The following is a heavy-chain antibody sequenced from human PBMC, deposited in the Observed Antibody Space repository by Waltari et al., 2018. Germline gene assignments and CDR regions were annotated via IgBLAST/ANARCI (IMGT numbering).Heavy chain of an antibody. J-gene: IGHJ4*02. CDR3: AGVPTGPYYFDY. CDR1: GYTFANFY. CDR2: INPKGGSA. Sequence: QVQLVQSGAEVKKPGDSVNVSCKASGYTFANFYIHWGRQAPGHGLEWMGKINPKGGSAGYAQRCKGRIIMPTDTSTGTVYMELNSPTSNDTAVYFCAGVPTGPYYFDYWGQGTLVTVSS. V-gene: IGHV1-46*01.